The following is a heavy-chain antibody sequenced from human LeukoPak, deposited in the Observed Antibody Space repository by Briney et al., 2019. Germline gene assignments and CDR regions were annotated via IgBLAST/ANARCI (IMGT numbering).Heavy chain of an antibody. J-gene: IGHJ4*02. V-gene: IGHV1-18*01. CDR1: GYTFTSYG. CDR2: ISAYNGNT. Sequence: VASVKVSCKASGYTFTSYGISWVRQAPGQGLEWMGWISAYNGNTNYAQKLQGRVTMTTDTSTSTAYMELKSLRSDDTAVYYCAREYSSLYFDYWGQGTLVTVSS. CDR3: AREYSSLYFDY. D-gene: IGHD6-6*01.